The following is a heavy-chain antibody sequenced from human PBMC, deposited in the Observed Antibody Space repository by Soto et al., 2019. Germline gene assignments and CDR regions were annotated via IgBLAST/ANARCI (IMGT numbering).Heavy chain of an antibody. CDR1: GDSFSRYK. V-gene: IGHV4-59*01. Sequence: PSETLSLTCTVSGDSFSRYKWSWIRQPPGKGLEYIRYMYSSGYTDYNPSLKSRVTMSLDTSKNQYSLKLTSATAADTAVYYCAREWSAFDYWGQGTLVTVSS. J-gene: IGHJ4*02. D-gene: IGHD2-15*01. CDR3: AREWSAFDY. CDR2: MYSSGYT.